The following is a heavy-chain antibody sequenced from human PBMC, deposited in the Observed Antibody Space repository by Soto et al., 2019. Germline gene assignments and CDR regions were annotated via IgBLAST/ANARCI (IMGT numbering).Heavy chain of an antibody. Sequence: TLSLTCTVSGGSISSYYWSWIRQPPGKGLDWIGYIYYSGSTNYNPSLKSRVTISVDTSKNQFSLKLSSVTAADTAVYYCARGGDILTGYPPYYYYYMDVWGKRTTVTVS. J-gene: IGHJ6*03. D-gene: IGHD3-9*01. CDR2: IYYSGST. CDR3: ARGGDILTGYPPYYYYYMDV. CDR1: GGSISSYY. V-gene: IGHV4-59*01.